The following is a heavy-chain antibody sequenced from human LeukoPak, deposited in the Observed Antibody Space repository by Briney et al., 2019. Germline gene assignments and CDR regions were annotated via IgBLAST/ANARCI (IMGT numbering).Heavy chain of an antibody. CDR3: ADFWMDV. J-gene: IGHJ6*02. CDR2: ISYDGSNK. Sequence: GGSLRLSCAASGFTFSSYGMHWVRQAPGKGLEWVAVISYDGSNKYYADSVKGRFTISRDNSKNTLYLQMNSLRAEDTAVYYCADFWMDVWGQGTTVTVSS. D-gene: IGHD3-3*01. V-gene: IGHV3-30*03. CDR1: GFTFSSYG.